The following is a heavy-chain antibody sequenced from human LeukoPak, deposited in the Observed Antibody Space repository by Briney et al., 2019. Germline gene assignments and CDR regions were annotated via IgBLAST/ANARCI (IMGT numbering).Heavy chain of an antibody. J-gene: IGHJ4*02. CDR2: IKPNEGEK. Sequence: PGGSLRLSCTASGFIFSSYWMSWVRQAPGKGLEWVANIKPNEGEKHSVDSVKGRFTISRDNAKNSLYLQMNSLRGEDTAMYYCARDYYHFGSGWGRPLDYWGQGTLVSVSS. V-gene: IGHV3-7*01. CDR3: ARDYYHFGSGWGRPLDY. D-gene: IGHD3-3*01. CDR1: GFIFSSYW.